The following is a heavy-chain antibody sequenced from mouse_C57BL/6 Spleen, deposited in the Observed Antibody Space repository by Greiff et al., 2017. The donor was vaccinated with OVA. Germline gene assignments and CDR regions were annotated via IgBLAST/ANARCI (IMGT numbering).Heavy chain of an antibody. Sequence: EVQLQQSGPELVKPGASVKISCKASGYSFTDYNMNWVKQSNGKSLEWIGVINPNYGTTSYNQKFKGKATLTVDQSSSTDYMQINSLTSEDSAVYYCAPSYYGDGAMDYWGQGTSVTVSS. J-gene: IGHJ4*01. CDR3: APSYYGDGAMDY. D-gene: IGHD1-2*01. CDR1: GYSFTDYN. CDR2: INPNYGTT. V-gene: IGHV1-39*01.